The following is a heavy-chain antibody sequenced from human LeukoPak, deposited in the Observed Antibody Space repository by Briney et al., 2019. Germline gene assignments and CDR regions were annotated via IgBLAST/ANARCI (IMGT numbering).Heavy chain of an antibody. CDR2: IYYSGST. J-gene: IGHJ4*02. CDR3: AREGTTVVSGSYSGY. V-gene: IGHV4-39*07. D-gene: IGHD1-26*01. CDR1: GGSISSSSYY. Sequence: ASETLSLTCTVSGGSISSSSYYWGWIRQPPGKGLEWIGSIYYSGSTYYNPSLKSRVTISVDTSKNQFSLKLSSVTAADTAVYYCAREGTTVVSGSYSGYWGQGTLVTVSS.